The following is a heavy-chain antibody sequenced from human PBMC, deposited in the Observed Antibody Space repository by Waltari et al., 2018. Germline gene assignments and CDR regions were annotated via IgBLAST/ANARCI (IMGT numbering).Heavy chain of an antibody. CDR1: GGSISSHY. CDR2: IYYSGST. V-gene: IGHV4-59*11. Sequence: QVQLQESGPGLVKPSETLSLTCTVSGGSISSHYWSWIRQPPGKGLEWIGYIYYSGSTTYNPSLKSRVTISVDTSKNQFSLKLSSVTAADTAVYYCARGPPGDTAMATYYYYGMDVWGQGTTVTVSS. D-gene: IGHD5-18*01. J-gene: IGHJ6*02. CDR3: ARGPPGDTAMATYYYYGMDV.